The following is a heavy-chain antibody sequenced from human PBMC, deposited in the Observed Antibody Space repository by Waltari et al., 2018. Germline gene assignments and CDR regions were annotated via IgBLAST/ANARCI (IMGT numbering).Heavy chain of an antibody. D-gene: IGHD6-13*01. CDR3: ANARIAAAAHFDY. Sequence: VQLVESGGGVVQPGRSLRLSCAASGFTFSSYGMHWVRQAPGKGLEWVSAISGSGGSTYYADSVKGRFTISRDNSKNTLYLQMNSLRAEDTAVYYCANARIAAAAHFDYWGQGTLVTVSS. CDR1: GFTFSSYG. CDR2: ISGSGGST. J-gene: IGHJ4*02. V-gene: IGHV3-23*04.